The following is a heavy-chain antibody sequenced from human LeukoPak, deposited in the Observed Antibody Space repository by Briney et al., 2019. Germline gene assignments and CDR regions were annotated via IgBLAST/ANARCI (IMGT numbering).Heavy chain of an antibody. Sequence: SSETLSLTCTVSGGSISSGSYYWSWIRQPAGKGLEWIGRIYTSGSTNYNPSLKSRVTISVDTSKNQFSPKLSSVTAADTAVYYCARGTIFGVVIQIDYWGQGTLVTVSP. J-gene: IGHJ4*02. D-gene: IGHD3-3*01. CDR2: IYTSGST. V-gene: IGHV4-61*02. CDR1: GGSISSGSYY. CDR3: ARGTIFGVVIQIDY.